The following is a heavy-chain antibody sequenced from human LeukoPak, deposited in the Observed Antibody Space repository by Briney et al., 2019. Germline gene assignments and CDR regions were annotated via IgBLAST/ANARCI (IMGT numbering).Heavy chain of an antibody. CDR3: ARGVIAARHLDY. Sequence: PSETLSLTCTVSGGSISSSSYYWGWIRQPPGKGPEWIGSIYYSGSTYHNPSLKSRVTISVDTSKNQFSLKLSSVTAADTAVYYCARGVIAARHLDYWGQGTLVTVSS. D-gene: IGHD6-6*01. V-gene: IGHV4-39*07. J-gene: IGHJ4*02. CDR2: IYYSGST. CDR1: GGSISSSSYY.